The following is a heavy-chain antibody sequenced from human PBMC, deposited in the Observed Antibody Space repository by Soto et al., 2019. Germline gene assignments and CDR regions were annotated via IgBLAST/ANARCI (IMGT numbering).Heavy chain of an antibody. CDR3: ARRDGYNTYYYSYGMDV. Sequence: PGGSLKISCKGSGYSFPSYLISWVRQMPGKGLEWMGRIIPSDSNTNYSPSFKGHVTISADKSISPAYLQWSSLKASDTAMYYCARRDGYNTYYYSYGMDVWGQGTTVTVYS. J-gene: IGHJ6*02. CDR1: GYSFPSYL. D-gene: IGHD3-3*01. V-gene: IGHV5-10-1*01. CDR2: IIPSDSNT.